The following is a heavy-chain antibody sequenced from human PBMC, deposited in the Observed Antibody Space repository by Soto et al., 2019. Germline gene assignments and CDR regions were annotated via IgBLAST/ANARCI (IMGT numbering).Heavy chain of an antibody. Sequence: SETLSLTCTVSGGSISSYYWSWIRQPAGKGLEWIGRIYTSGSTNYNPSLKSRVTMSVDTSKNQFSLKLSSVTAAETAVYYCARDRHYYDSSGYYLNWFDPWGQGPLVTVSS. J-gene: IGHJ5*02. D-gene: IGHD3-22*01. CDR2: IYTSGST. CDR3: ARDRHYYDSSGYYLNWFDP. V-gene: IGHV4-4*07. CDR1: GGSISSYY.